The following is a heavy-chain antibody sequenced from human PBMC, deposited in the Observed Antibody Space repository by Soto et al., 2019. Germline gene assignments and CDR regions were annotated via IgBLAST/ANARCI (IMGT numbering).Heavy chain of an antibody. CDR2: INSDGSYT. J-gene: IGHJ4*02. CDR3: ARGARNYYYFDC. D-gene: IGHD1-7*01. Sequence: EVQLVESGGGLVQPGGSLRLSCAASGFTFGSYWMHWVRQAPGKGLVWVSRINSDGSYTNYADSVKGRFTVSRDNAKNTVFLQMNSLRAEDTAVYYCARGARNYYYFDCLGQGTLGTVSS. CDR1: GFTFGSYW. V-gene: IGHV3-74*01.